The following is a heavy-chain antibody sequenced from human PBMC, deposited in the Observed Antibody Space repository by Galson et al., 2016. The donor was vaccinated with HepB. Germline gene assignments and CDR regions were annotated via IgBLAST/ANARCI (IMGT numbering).Heavy chain of an antibody. V-gene: IGHV3-49*03. J-gene: IGHJ4*02. Sequence: SLRLSCAASGFSFGVYAMSWFRQAPGKGLEWVGFARGKAYGGTTEYAASVKGRFTISRDDSKSIAYLQMNSLKTEDTAIYYCTPTWLGVETSSWGQGTLVTVSS. CDR1: GFSFGVYA. CDR2: ARGKAYGGTT. CDR3: TPTWLGVETSS. D-gene: IGHD1-26*01.